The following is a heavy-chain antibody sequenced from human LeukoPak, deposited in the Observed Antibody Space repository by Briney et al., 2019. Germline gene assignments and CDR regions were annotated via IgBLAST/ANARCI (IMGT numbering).Heavy chain of an antibody. D-gene: IGHD2-21*02. CDR1: GFTFSSYG. CDR3: AKTALCGGDCYLDY. Sequence: GGSLRLSCAASGFTFSSYGMHWVRQAPGKGLEWVAVISYGGSNKYYADSVKGRFTISRDNSKNTLYLQMNSLRAEDTAVYYCAKTALCGGDCYLDYWGQGTLVTVSS. CDR2: ISYGGSNK. V-gene: IGHV3-30*18. J-gene: IGHJ4*02.